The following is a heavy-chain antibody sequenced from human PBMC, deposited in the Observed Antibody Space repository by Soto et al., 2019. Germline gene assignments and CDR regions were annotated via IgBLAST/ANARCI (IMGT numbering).Heavy chain of an antibody. V-gene: IGHV4-59*08. CDR1: GGSISSYY. CDR2: IYYSGST. Sequence: PSETLSLTCTVSGGSISSYYWSWIRQPPGKGLEWIGYIYYSGSTNYNPSLKSRVTISVDTSKNQFSLKLSSVTAADTAVYYCARSTLFYGAGKLNWFYPWGQGTLVTVSS. CDR3: ARSTLFYGAGKLNWFYP. J-gene: IGHJ5*02. D-gene: IGHD3-10*01.